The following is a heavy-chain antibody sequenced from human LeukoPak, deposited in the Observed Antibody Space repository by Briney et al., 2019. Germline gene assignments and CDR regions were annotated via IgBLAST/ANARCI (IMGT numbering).Heavy chain of an antibody. CDR2: INQNGGEK. CDR3: ARDPYESGGYGAFDF. CDR1: RCTFSRDW. J-gene: IGHJ3*01. D-gene: IGHD3-22*01. Sequence: PGGSLRLSCVASRCTFSRDWMAWVRHSPEGGLEWVANINQNGGEKQYVDSVKGRFTISRDNAENSLYLEMNSLRPEDTAIYYCARDPYESGGYGAFDFWGQGTVVAVSS. V-gene: IGHV3-7*01.